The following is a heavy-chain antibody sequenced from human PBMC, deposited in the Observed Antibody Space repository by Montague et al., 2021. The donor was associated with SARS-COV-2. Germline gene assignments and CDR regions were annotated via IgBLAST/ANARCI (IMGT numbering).Heavy chain of an antibody. CDR3: ARAPRSIAAAGTASDY. CDR1: GGSISSGGYY. V-gene: IGHV4-31*03. CDR2: ICYSGST. Sequence: TLSLTCTVSGGSISSGGYYWSWIRQHPGKGLEWIGYICYSGSTYYNPSLKSRVTISVDTSKNQFSLKLSSVTAADTAVYYCARAPRSIAAAGTASDYWGQGTLVTVSS. D-gene: IGHD6-13*01. J-gene: IGHJ4*02.